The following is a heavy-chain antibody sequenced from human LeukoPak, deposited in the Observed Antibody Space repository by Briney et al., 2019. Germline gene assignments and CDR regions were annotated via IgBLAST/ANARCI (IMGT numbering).Heavy chain of an antibody. CDR2: ISYDGSNK. CDR1: GFTFSGYP. Sequence: GKSLRLSCAASGFTFSGYPIHWVRQAPGKGLEWVAVISYDGSNKYYADSVKGRFTISRDNAKNSLYLQMNSLRDEDTAVYYCAREEQWLVRGYFDYWGQGTLVTVSS. V-gene: IGHV3-30-3*01. D-gene: IGHD6-19*01. J-gene: IGHJ4*02. CDR3: AREEQWLVRGYFDY.